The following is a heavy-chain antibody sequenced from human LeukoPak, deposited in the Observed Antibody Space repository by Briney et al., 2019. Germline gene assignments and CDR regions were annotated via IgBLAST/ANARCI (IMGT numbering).Heavy chain of an antibody. CDR2: ISYDGSNK. Sequence: GGSLRLSCAASGFTFSSYGMHWVRQAPGKGLEWVAVISYDGSNKYYADSVKGRFTISRDNSKNTLYLQMNSLRAEDTAVYYCAKLRYSGSYPLDAFDIWGQGTMVTVSS. CDR3: AKLRYSGSYPLDAFDI. CDR1: GFTFSSYG. J-gene: IGHJ3*02. V-gene: IGHV3-30*18. D-gene: IGHD1-26*01.